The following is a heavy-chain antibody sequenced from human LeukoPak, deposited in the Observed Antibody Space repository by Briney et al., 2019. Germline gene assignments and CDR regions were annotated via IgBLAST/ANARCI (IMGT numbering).Heavy chain of an antibody. V-gene: IGHV3-23*01. CDR1: GFTFSNYA. D-gene: IGHD3-9*01. CDR3: AKDMRFDWTPYYFDY. CDR2: ISGSGGST. Sequence: PGGSLRLSCAASGFTFSNYAMSWVRQAPGKGLEWVSAISGSGGSTYYAGSVKGRFTISRDNSKNTLYLQMNSLRAEDTAVYYCAKDMRFDWTPYYFDYWGQGTLVTVSS. J-gene: IGHJ4*02.